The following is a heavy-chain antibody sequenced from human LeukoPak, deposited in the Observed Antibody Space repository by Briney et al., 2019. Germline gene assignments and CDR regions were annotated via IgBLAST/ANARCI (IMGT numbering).Heavy chain of an antibody. D-gene: IGHD6-13*01. V-gene: IGHV1-2*02. CDR2: INANHGGT. CDR3: ARTGSSWYADY. Sequence: ASVKVSCKASGYTFTGYYLHWVRQAPGQGLEWMGWINANHGGTNYAQQFQGRVTMTRDTSISTAYMELSRLRSDDAAVYCCARTGSSWYADYWGQGTLVTVSS. J-gene: IGHJ4*02. CDR1: GYTFTGYY.